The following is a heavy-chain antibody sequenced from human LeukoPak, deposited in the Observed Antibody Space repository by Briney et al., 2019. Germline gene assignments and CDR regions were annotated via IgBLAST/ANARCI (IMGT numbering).Heavy chain of an antibody. CDR3: ARGISRAKTDY. CDR2: IYYSGSS. V-gene: IGHV4-59*01. CDR1: GGSINSYY. J-gene: IGHJ4*02. Sequence: PSETLSLTCTVSGGSINSYYWSWIRQPPGKGLEWIGYIYYSGSSNYNPSLKSRVSLSLDTSKNQFSLKLSSVTAADTAVYFCARGISRAKTDYWGQGTLVTVSS.